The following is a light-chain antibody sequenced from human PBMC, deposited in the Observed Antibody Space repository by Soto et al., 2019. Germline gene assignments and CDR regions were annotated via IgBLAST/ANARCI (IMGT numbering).Light chain of an antibody. CDR2: DAS. J-gene: IGKJ1*01. CDR3: QQRTDRPPWT. Sequence: EIVLTQSPATLSLSPGERATLSCRASQSIGLAIAWYQHKPGQAPRLLIFDASQRATGIPARFRGSGSGTDFTLFISSLEPEDFAVYCCQQRTDRPPWTFGQGTKVDIK. V-gene: IGKV3-11*01. CDR1: QSIGLA.